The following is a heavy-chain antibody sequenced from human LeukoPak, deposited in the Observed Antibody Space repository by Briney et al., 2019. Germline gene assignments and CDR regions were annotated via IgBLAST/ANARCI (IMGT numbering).Heavy chain of an antibody. J-gene: IGHJ4*02. CDR2: IYPGDSDT. D-gene: IGHD6-19*01. CDR1: GYSFTSYW. V-gene: IGHV5-51*01. Sequence: PGESLKISCKGSGYSFTSYWIGWVRQVPGKGLEWMGIIYPGDSDTRYSPSFQGQVTISADKSISTAYLQWSSLKASDTAMYYCASAYSSGWYGERGFDYWGQGTLVTVSS. CDR3: ASAYSSGWYGERGFDY.